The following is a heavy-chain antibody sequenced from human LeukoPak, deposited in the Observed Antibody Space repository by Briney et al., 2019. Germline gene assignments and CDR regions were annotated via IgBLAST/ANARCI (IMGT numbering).Heavy chain of an antibody. D-gene: IGHD5-12*01. Sequence: ASVKVSCKVSGYTLTELSMHWVRQAPGKGLEWMGGFDPEDGETIYAQKFQGRVTMTEDTSTDTAYMELSSLRSEDTAVYYCAKDGGYSGYDFTDYWGQGTLVTVSS. CDR1: GYTLTELS. V-gene: IGHV1-24*01. CDR2: FDPEDGET. CDR3: AKDGGYSGYDFTDY. J-gene: IGHJ4*02.